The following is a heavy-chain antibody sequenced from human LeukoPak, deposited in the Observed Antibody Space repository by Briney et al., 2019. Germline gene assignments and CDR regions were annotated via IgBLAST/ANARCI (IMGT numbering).Heavy chain of an antibody. CDR1: GYTLNALS. D-gene: IGHD3-10*01. CDR3: TTSRRLYYGSGTFQY. CDR2: LDPVDGET. J-gene: IGHJ1*01. V-gene: IGHV1-24*01. Sequence: GASVKVSCKASGYTLNALSIHWVRQAPGKGLEWMGGLDPVDGETIYAQRFQGRVTMTEDTSTDTAYLDLRSLRSDDTAVYYCTTSRRLYYGSGTFQYWGQGTLLTVSS.